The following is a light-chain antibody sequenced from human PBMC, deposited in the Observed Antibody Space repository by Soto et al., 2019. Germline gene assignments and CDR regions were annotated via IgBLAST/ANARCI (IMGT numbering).Light chain of an antibody. CDR2: DVS. Sequence: QSVLTQPRSVSGSPGQSVTISCTGTSSDVGSYNYVSWYQQHPGKAPKLMIYDVSKRPSGVPDRFSGSKSGNTAPLTISGLQAEDEADYYCCSYAGSYTFYVFGTGTKVTVL. J-gene: IGLJ1*01. CDR3: CSYAGSYTFYV. V-gene: IGLV2-11*01. CDR1: SSDVGSYNY.